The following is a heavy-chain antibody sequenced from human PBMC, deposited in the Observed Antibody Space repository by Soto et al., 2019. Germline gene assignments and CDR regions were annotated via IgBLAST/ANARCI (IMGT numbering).Heavy chain of an antibody. CDR3: ARDCGGDCSSVSERFAH. Sequence: ASVKVSCKASGYTFTSYGISWVRQAPGQGLEWMGWISAYNGNTNYAQKLQGRVTMTTDTSTSTAYMELRSLRSDDTAVYYCARDCGGDCSSVSERFAHWGQGTLVPVSS. CDR1: GYTFTSYG. CDR2: ISAYNGNT. J-gene: IGHJ4*02. D-gene: IGHD2-21*02. V-gene: IGHV1-18*01.